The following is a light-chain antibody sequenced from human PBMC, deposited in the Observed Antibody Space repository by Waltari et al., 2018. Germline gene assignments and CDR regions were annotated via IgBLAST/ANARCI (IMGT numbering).Light chain of an antibody. Sequence: DIQMTQSPSTLSASVGDRVTITCRASQSISGWLAWYQQKPGKAPNLLIYDASNLEIGVASRFSGSGSGTEFSLTISSLQSEDFATYYCQQYNSYPWTFGQGTKVEIK. J-gene: IGKJ1*01. CDR1: QSISGW. V-gene: IGKV1-5*01. CDR2: DAS. CDR3: QQYNSYPWT.